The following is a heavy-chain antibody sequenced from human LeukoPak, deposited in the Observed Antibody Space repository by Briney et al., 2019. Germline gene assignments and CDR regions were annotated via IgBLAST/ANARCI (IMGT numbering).Heavy chain of an antibody. CDR2: ISYDGSNK. CDR1: GFTFSSYA. V-gene: IGHV3-30*04. J-gene: IGHJ4*02. D-gene: IGHD2-2*01. Sequence: GGSLRLSCAASGFTFSSYAMHWVRQAPGKGLEWGAVISYDGSNKYYADSVKGRFTISRDNSKNTLYLQMNSLRAEDTAVYYCARERCSSTSCRRNPDYWGQGTLVTVSS. CDR3: ARERCSSTSCRRNPDY.